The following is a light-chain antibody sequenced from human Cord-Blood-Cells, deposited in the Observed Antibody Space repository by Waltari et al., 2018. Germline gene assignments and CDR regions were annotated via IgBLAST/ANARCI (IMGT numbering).Light chain of an antibody. CDR3: SSYTSSSTS. CDR1: SSDVGGYNY. V-gene: IGLV2-14*03. Sequence: QSALPQPASVSGSPGHSITITCTGTSSDVGGYNYVAWYQQHPGKAPKLMIYDVSNRPSWVSNRFSGSKSGNTASLTISGLQAEDEADYYCSSYTSSSTSFGTGTKVTVL. J-gene: IGLJ1*01. CDR2: DVS.